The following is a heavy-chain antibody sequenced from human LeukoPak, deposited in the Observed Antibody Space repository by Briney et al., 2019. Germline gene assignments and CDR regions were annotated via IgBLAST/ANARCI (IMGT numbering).Heavy chain of an antibody. CDR1: GGSISSYY. CDR3: ASITVENWFDP. V-gene: IGHV4-34*01. J-gene: IGHJ5*02. D-gene: IGHD4-11*01. Sequence: SLETLSLACTVSGGSISSYYWRWIRQPPGKGLEWIGEINHSGSTNYNPSLKSRVTISVDTSKNQFSLKLSSVTAADTAVYYCASITVENWFDPWGQGTLVTVSS. CDR2: INHSGST.